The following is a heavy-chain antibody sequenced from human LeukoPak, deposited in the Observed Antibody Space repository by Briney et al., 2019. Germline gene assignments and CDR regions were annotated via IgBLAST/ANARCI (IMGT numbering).Heavy chain of an antibody. CDR3: ARDARGWFGELLYHYYYYGMDV. V-gene: IGHV3-7*01. J-gene: IGHJ6*02. D-gene: IGHD3-10*01. Sequence: GGSLRLSCAASGFTFSSYWMSWVRQAPGKGLEWVANIKQDGSEKYYVDSVKGRFTISRDNAKKSLYLQMNSLRAEDTAVYYCARDARGWFGELLYHYYYYGMDVWGQGTTVTVSS. CDR1: GFTFSSYW. CDR2: IKQDGSEK.